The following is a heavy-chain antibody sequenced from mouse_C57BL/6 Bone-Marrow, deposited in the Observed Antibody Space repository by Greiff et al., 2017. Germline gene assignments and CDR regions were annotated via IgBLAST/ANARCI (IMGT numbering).Heavy chain of an antibody. CDR1: GFTFSSYA. J-gene: IGHJ1*03. V-gene: IGHV5-9-1*02. D-gene: IGHD3-1*01. CDR2: ISSGGDYI. CDR3: TRAQKNRRGYWYFDV. Sequence: EVKLMESGEGLVKPGGSLKLSCAASGFTFSSYAMSWVRQTPEKRLEWVAYISSGGDYIYYADTVKGRFTISRDNARNTLYLQMSSLKSEDTAMYYCTRAQKNRRGYWYFDVWGTGTTVTVSS.